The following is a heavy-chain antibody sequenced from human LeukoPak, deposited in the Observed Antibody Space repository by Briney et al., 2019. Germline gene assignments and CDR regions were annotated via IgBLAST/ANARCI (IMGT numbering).Heavy chain of an antibody. CDR2: ISAYNGNT. V-gene: IGHV1-18*01. D-gene: IGHD6-19*01. Sequence: ASVKVSCKASGYTFTSYGISWVRQAPGQGLEWMGWISAYNGNTNYAQKLQGRVTMTTDTSTSTAYMELRSLSSDDTAVYYCARDMTGPGIAVAGTINFDYWGQGTLVTVSS. CDR1: GYTFTSYG. J-gene: IGHJ4*02. CDR3: ARDMTGPGIAVAGTINFDY.